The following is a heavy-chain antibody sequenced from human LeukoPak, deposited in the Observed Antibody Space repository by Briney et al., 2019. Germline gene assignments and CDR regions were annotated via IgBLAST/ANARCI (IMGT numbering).Heavy chain of an antibody. J-gene: IGHJ4*02. CDR3: AKEGSVCTNGICRYFDY. CDR1: GFTFGGSA. CDR2: ISWNSGSL. V-gene: IGHV3-9*01. Sequence: GGSLRLSCAASGFTFGGSAMHWVRQAPGKGLEWVSGISWNSGSLDYADCVKGRFTISRDNAKNSLYLQMDSLRAEDAAFYYCAKEGSVCTNGICRYFDYWGQGTLVTVSS. D-gene: IGHD2-8*01.